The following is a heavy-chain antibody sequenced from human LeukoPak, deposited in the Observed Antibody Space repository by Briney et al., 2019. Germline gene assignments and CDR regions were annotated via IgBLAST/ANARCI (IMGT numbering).Heavy chain of an antibody. CDR2: INPPSGST. Sequence: ASVKVSCKISGDSFTGYFIHWVLQAPGQGPEWLGWINPPSGSTNFAQKVHGRVTLTMDKSINKAYMELSGLKAGDTAVYDCPRMPGIDGRDPGGQGTLLTVSS. V-gene: IGHV1-2*02. J-gene: IGHJ1*01. D-gene: IGHD2-15*01. CDR1: GDSFTGYF. CDR3: PRMPGIDGRDP.